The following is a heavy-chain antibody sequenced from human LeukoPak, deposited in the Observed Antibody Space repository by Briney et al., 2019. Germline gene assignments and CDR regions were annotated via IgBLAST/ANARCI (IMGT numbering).Heavy chain of an antibody. CDR2: ISGSGGST. Sequence: GGSLRLSCVASGFTITDQYMGWVRQAPGKGLEWVSAISGSGGSTYYADSVKGRFTISRDNSKNTLYLQMNSLRAEDTAVYYCAKDKSPHAFDIWGQGTMVTVSS. J-gene: IGHJ3*02. CDR1: GFTITDQY. CDR3: AKDKSPHAFDI. V-gene: IGHV3-23*01.